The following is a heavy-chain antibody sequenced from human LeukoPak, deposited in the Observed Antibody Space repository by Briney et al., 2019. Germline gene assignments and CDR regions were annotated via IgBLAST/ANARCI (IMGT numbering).Heavy chain of an antibody. CDR3: ARPNITSYYDSRGYDAFDV. D-gene: IGHD3-22*01. V-gene: IGHV5-51*01. CDR2: IYPGDSDT. J-gene: IGHJ3*01. CDR1: GSKFNAYW. Sequence: GESLKISCKGSGSKFNAYWIAWVRQMPGKGLEWMGIIYPGDSDTRYSPSFQGQVTISADKSVSIAYLQWSSLKASDTAMYYCARPNITSYYDSRGYDAFDVWGQGTMVIVSS.